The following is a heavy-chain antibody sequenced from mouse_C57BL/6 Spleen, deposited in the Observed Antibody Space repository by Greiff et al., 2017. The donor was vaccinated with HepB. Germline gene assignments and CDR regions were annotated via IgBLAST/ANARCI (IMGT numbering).Heavy chain of an antibody. D-gene: IGHD2-1*01. CDR2: IDPNSGGT. J-gene: IGHJ4*01. Sequence: QVQLKQPGAELVKPGASVKLSCKASGYTFTSYWMHWVKQRPGRGLEWIGRIDPNSGGTKYNEKFKSKATLTVDKPSSTAYMQLSSLTSEDSAVYYCARGSIYYGNYDYAMDYWGQGTSVTVSS. CDR1: GYTFTSYW. CDR3: ARGSIYYGNYDYAMDY. V-gene: IGHV1-72*01.